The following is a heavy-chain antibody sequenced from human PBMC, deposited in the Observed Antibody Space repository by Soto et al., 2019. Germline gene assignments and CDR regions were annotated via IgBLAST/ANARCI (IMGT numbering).Heavy chain of an antibody. D-gene: IGHD5-18*01. CDR3: ARGRIVQSARYRYGSTFDY. CDR2: IIPIFGTA. Sequence: ASVKVSCKASGGTFSSYAISWVRQAPGQGLEWMGGIIPIFGTANYAQKFQGRVTITADESTSTAYMELSSLRSEDTAVYYCARGRIVQSARYRYGSTFDYWGQGTLVTVYS. J-gene: IGHJ4*02. CDR1: GGTFSSYA. V-gene: IGHV1-69*13.